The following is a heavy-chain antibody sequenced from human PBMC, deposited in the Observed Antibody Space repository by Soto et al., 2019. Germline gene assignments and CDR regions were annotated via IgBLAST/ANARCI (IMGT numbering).Heavy chain of an antibody. Sequence: ASAKVSCKASGYTFTSYYMHWVRQAPGQGLEWMGIINPSGGSTSYAQKFQGRVTMTRDTSTSTVYMELSSLRSEDTAVYYCARGRYYYDSSGYYPFDIWGQGTMVTVSS. J-gene: IGHJ3*02. V-gene: IGHV1-46*01. D-gene: IGHD3-22*01. CDR1: GYTFTSYY. CDR3: ARGRYYYDSSGYYPFDI. CDR2: INPSGGST.